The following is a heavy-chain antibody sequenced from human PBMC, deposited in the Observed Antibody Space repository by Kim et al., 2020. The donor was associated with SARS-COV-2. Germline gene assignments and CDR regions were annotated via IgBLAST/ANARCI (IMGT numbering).Heavy chain of an antibody. CDR3: AREGQVGANSGFDY. CDR2: LWYDGSNK. J-gene: IGHJ4*02. V-gene: IGHV3-33*01. D-gene: IGHD1-26*01. Sequence: GGSLRLSCAASGFTFSSYGMHWVRQAPGKGLEWVAVLWYDGSNKYYADSVKGRFTISRDNSKNTLYLQMNSLRAEDTAVYYCAREGQVGANSGFDYWGQGALVTVSS. CDR1: GFTFSSYG.